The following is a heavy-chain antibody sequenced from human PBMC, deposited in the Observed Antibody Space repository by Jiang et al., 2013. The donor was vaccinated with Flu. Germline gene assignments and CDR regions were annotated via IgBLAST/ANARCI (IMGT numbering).Heavy chain of an antibody. J-gene: IGHJ5*02. Sequence: IDPSDSYTNYNPSFQGHVTISIDKSISTAYLQWSSLKASDTAMYYCARYGDPLPEGWFDPWGQGTLVTVSS. V-gene: IGHV5-10-1*01. CDR3: ARYGDPLPEGWFDP. CDR2: IDPSDSYT. D-gene: IGHD4-17*01.